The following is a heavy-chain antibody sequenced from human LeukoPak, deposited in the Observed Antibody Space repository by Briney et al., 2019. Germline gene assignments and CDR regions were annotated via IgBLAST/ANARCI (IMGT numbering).Heavy chain of an antibody. Sequence: SVKVSCKASGGTFSSYAISWVRQAPGQGLEWMGGIIPIFGTANYAQKFQGRVTITTDESTSTAYMELSSLRSEDTAVYYCARDPVYYYGSGSYWGQGTLVTVSS. CDR3: ARDPVYYYGSGSY. V-gene: IGHV1-69*05. J-gene: IGHJ4*02. D-gene: IGHD3-10*01. CDR2: IIPIFGTA. CDR1: GGTFSSYA.